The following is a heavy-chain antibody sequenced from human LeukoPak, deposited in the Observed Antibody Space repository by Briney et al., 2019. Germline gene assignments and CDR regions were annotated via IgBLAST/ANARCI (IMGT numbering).Heavy chain of an antibody. J-gene: IGHJ4*02. D-gene: IGHD3-22*01. Sequence: GGSLRLSCAASGFTFSNSWMSWVRQAPGKGLEWVATIKPDGSAQYYVDSVKGRFTISRDNSKNTLYLQMNSLRAEDTAVYYCAKSPPYYDSSGYYYEGEYYFDYWGQGTLVTVSS. CDR2: IKPDGSAQ. CDR3: AKSPPYYDSSGYYYEGEYYFDY. CDR1: GFTFSNSW. V-gene: IGHV3-7*03.